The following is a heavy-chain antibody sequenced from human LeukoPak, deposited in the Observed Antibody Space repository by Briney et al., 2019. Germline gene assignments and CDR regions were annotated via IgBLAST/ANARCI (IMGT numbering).Heavy chain of an antibody. J-gene: IGHJ4*02. CDR3: ARDLKRLAAVQPPEFDY. Sequence: GGSLRLSCAASGFIFDDYGMSWVRQAPGKGLEWVSGINWKGGSTGYGDSVEGRFTISRDNAKNSLYLQMNDLRAEDTALYYCARDLKRLAAVQPPEFDYRGQGTLVTISS. CDR2: INWKGGST. V-gene: IGHV3-20*04. D-gene: IGHD6-13*01. CDR1: GFIFDDYG.